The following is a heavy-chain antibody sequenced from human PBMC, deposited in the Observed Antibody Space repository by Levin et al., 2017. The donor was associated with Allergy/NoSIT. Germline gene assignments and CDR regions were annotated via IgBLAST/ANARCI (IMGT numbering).Heavy chain of an antibody. D-gene: IGHD6-19*01. CDR2: ISSNGGST. CDR3: ARPGYSSGWRGYMDV. Sequence: LSLTCAASGFTFSSYTMHWVRQAPGKGLEYVSAISSNGGSTNYANSVKGRFTISRDNSKNTLYLQMGSLRAEDMAVYYCARPGYSSGWRGYMDVWGKGTTVTVSS. V-gene: IGHV3-64*01. J-gene: IGHJ6*03. CDR1: GFTFSSYT.